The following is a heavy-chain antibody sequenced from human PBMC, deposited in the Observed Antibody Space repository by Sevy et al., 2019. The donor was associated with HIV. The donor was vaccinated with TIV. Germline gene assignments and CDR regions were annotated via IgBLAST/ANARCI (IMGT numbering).Heavy chain of an antibody. J-gene: IGHJ6*03. D-gene: IGHD3-3*01. CDR3: ARDSSGEEFGFYYYYMDV. V-gene: IGHV3-11*04. CDR2: ISSSGGAK. Sequence: GGYLRLSCAASGFNFRDFYMTWIRQAPGKGLEWVAYISSSGGAKYYADSVAGRFTISRDNAKNSIYLQMNSLRADDAAIYFCARDSSGEEFGFYYYYMDVWGKGTAVTVSS. CDR1: GFNFRDFY.